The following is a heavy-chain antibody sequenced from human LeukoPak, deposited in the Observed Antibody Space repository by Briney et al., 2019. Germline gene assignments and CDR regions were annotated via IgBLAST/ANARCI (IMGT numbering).Heavy chain of an antibody. D-gene: IGHD3-10*01. V-gene: IGHV1-69*06. Sequence: ASVKVSCKASGYTFTSYYMHWVRQAPGQGLEWMGGIIPIFGTTNYAQKFQGRVTINADKSTSTVYIELSSLRSEDTAVYYCARTRFPYYRLSVADYYHMDVWGKGTTVTVSS. CDR2: IIPIFGTT. CDR1: GYTFTSYY. J-gene: IGHJ6*03. CDR3: ARTRFPYYRLSVADYYHMDV.